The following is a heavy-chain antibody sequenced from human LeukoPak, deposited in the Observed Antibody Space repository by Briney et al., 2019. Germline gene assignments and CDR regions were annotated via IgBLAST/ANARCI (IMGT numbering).Heavy chain of an antibody. Sequence: GGSLRLSCAASGFTFSDHAMSWVRQAPGKGLEWVAVISNNGTNKNYADSVKGRFTISRDSSKNTLYLQMNSLRAEDTAVYYCARSTGDCSGGTCYSDFDCWGQGTLATVSS. CDR2: ISNNGTNK. J-gene: IGHJ4*02. CDR1: GFTFSDHA. CDR3: ARSTGDCSGGTCYSDFDC. V-gene: IGHV3-30*01. D-gene: IGHD2-15*01.